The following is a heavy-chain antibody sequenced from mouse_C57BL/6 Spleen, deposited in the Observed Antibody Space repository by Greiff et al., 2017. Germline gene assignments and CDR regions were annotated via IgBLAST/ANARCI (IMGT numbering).Heavy chain of an antibody. V-gene: IGHV1-81*01. Sequence: VQLQQSGAELARPGASVKLSCKASGYTFTSYGISWVKQRTGQGLEWIGEIYPRSGNTYYNEKFKGKDTLTADKSSSTAYMELRSLTSEDSAVYVGAREGLGRRNYARDYWGQGTSVTVSS. CDR3: AREGLGRRNYARDY. J-gene: IGHJ4*01. CDR2: IYPRSGNT. CDR1: GYTFTSYG. D-gene: IGHD4-1*01.